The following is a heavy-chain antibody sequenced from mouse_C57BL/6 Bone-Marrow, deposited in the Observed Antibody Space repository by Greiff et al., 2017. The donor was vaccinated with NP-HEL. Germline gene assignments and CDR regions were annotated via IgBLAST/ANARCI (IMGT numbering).Heavy chain of an antibody. Sequence: VTLNVCGAELVRPGASVKLSCTVSGFNIKDDYMHWVKQRPEQGLEWIGWIDPENGDTEYASKFQGKATITADTSSNTAYLQLSSLTSEDTAVYYCTTGGSSPYAMDYWGQGTSVTVSS. CDR2: IDPENGDT. CDR1: GFNIKDDY. J-gene: IGHJ4*01. V-gene: IGHV14-4*01. D-gene: IGHD1-1*01. CDR3: TTGGSSPYAMDY.